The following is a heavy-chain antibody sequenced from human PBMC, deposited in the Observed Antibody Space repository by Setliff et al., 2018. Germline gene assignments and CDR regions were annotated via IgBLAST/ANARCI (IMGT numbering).Heavy chain of an antibody. V-gene: IGHV1-2*02. CDR1: GYTFTGDF. CDR3: ARLTEERWQQLAPNWFDP. CDR2: INPNSGGT. Sequence: ASVKVSCKASGYTFTGDFLHWVRQAPGQGLEWMGWINPNSGGTNYAQKFQGRVTMTRDTSISTAYMELSRLRSDDTAVYYCARLTEERWQQLAPNWFDPWGQGTLVTVYS. J-gene: IGHJ5*02. D-gene: IGHD3-9*01.